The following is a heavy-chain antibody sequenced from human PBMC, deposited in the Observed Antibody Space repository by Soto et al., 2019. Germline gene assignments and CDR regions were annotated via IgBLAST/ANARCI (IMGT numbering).Heavy chain of an antibody. V-gene: IGHV3-23*01. J-gene: IGHJ4*02. Sequence: GGSLRLSCAASGFTFSSYAMSWVRQAPGKGLEWVSAISGSGGSTYYADSVKGRFTISRDNSKNTLYLQMNSLRAEDTAVYYCANAPFGYSSGWYYYWGQGTLVTVSS. CDR1: GFTFSSYA. CDR3: ANAPFGYSSGWYYY. D-gene: IGHD6-19*01. CDR2: ISGSGGST.